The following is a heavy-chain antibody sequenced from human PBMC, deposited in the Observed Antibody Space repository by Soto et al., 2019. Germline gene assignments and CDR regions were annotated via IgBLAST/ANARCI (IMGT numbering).Heavy chain of an antibody. D-gene: IGHD2-2*01. CDR1: GFTFSSYW. CDR2: IKQDGSEK. V-gene: IGHV3-7*01. CDR3: ARAVVPAAIDYYYYMDV. J-gene: IGHJ6*03. Sequence: GGSLRLSCAASGFTFSSYWMSWVRQAPGKGLEWVANIKQDGSEKYYVDSVKGRFTISRDNAKNSLYLQMNSLRAEDTAVYYCARAVVPAAIDYYYYMDVWGKGTTVTVSS.